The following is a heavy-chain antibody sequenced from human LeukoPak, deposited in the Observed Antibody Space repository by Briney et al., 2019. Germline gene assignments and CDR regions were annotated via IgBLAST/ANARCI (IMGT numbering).Heavy chain of an antibody. Sequence: PGGSLRLSRVASGFTFTTYAMIWVRPAPAKGLEWVSAISGSGGSTYYADSVKGRFALSRDNSKNPLYLQMNSLRAEDTAVYYCAKERRYGGNYCYVMDVWGQGTTVTVSS. D-gene: IGHD4-23*01. J-gene: IGHJ6*02. V-gene: IGHV3-23*01. CDR2: ISGSGGST. CDR1: GFTFTTYA. CDR3: AKERRYGGNYCYVMDV.